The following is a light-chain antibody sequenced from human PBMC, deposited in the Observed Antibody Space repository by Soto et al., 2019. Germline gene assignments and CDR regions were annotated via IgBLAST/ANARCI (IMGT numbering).Light chain of an antibody. J-gene: IGKJ4*01. CDR1: ERALYIWNNKNY. Sequence: DIVMTQSPDLLAVSLGEISTVHCKSRERALYIWNNKNYLAWYQQKPGQPPKLLIYWASTRESGVPDRFSGSGSGTDFTLTISSLQAEDVAVYYCQQYYSTPLNCGGGTKGDI. CDR2: WAS. CDR3: QQYYSTPLN. V-gene: IGKV4-1*01.